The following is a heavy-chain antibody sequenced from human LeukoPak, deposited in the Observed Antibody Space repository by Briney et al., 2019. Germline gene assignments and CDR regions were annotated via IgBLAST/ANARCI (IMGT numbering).Heavy chain of an antibody. CDR1: GFAFSSYA. V-gene: IGHV3-30-3*01. CDR3: ARGQVADAFDI. CDR2: ISYDGSNK. J-gene: IGHJ3*02. Sequence: GGSLRLSCAASGFAFSSYAMHWVRQAPGKGLDWVAVISYDGSNKYYADSVKGRFTISRDNSKNTLYLQMNSLRAEDTAVYYCARGQVADAFDIWGQGTMVTVSS.